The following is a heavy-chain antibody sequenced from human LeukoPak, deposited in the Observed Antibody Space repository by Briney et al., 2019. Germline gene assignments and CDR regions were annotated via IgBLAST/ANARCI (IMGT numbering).Heavy chain of an antibody. D-gene: IGHD6-19*01. CDR1: GFTFSSYA. J-gene: IGHJ4*02. CDR3: AKDLSGIAVAGTSDY. Sequence: GGSLRLSCAASGFTFSSYAMSWVRKAPGKGLKWVSAISGSGGSTYYADSVKGRFTISRDNSKNTLYLQMNSLRAEDTAVFYCAKDLSGIAVAGTSDYWGQGTVVTVSS. V-gene: IGHV3-23*01. CDR2: ISGSGGST.